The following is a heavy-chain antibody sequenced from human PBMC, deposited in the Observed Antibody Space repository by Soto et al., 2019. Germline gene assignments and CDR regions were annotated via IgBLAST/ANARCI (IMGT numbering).Heavy chain of an antibody. CDR3: AKGGWYTSSSRSDC. CDR2: MSYDGRNQ. D-gene: IGHD6-6*01. J-gene: IGHJ4*02. Sequence: QVQLVESGGGVVQPETSLRLSCSASGFTLSGVDMHWVRQAPGKGLEWVAVMSYDGRNQYYADSVKGRFTVSRDSSKSTLYLQMNSLRTEDAAVYYCAKGGWYTSSSRSDCWGQGTLVTVSS. CDR1: GFTLSGVD. V-gene: IGHV3-30*18.